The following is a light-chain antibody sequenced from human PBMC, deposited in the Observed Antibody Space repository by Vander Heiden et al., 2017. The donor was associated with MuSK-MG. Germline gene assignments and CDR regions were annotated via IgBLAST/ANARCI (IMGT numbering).Light chain of an antibody. Sequence: DIVLTQSPGTLSLSPGERATLSCRARQSITSNYLAWYQQKPGQAPRLLIYRASNRATGIPDRFSGSGSGTDFTLTVSRLEPEDFAVYYCQQDDTSLLTFGGGTKVXIK. V-gene: IGKV3-20*01. CDR2: RAS. CDR3: QQDDTSLLT. CDR1: QSITSNY. J-gene: IGKJ4*01.